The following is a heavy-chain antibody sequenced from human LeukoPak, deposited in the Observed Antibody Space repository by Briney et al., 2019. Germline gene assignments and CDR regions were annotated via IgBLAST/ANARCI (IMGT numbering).Heavy chain of an antibody. CDR2: ISAYNGNT. V-gene: IGHV1-18*01. CDR1: GYTFTSYG. Sequence: ASVKVSCKASGYTFTSYGISWVRQAPGQGLEWMGWISAYNGNTNYAQKLQGRVTMTTDTSTSTAYMELRSLRSDDTAVYYCARAVYCSSTSCPGGWFDPWGQGTLVTVSS. D-gene: IGHD2-2*01. CDR3: ARAVYCSSTSCPGGWFDP. J-gene: IGHJ5*02.